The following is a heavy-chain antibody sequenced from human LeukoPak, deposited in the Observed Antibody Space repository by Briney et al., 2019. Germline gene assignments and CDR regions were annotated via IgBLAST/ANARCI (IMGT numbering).Heavy chain of an antibody. Sequence: SETLSLTCTVSGGSISSSSYYWGWIRQPPGKGLEWIESIYYSGSTYYNPSLKSRVTISVDTSKNQFSLKLSSVTAADTAVYYCARWPVAGTQPIDYWGQGTLVTVSS. CDR1: GGSISSSSYY. CDR2: IYYSGST. V-gene: IGHV4-39*01. J-gene: IGHJ4*02. CDR3: ARWPVAGTQPIDY. D-gene: IGHD6-19*01.